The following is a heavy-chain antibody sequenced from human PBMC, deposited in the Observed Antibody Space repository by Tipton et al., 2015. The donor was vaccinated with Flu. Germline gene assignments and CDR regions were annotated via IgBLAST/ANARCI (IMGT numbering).Heavy chain of an antibody. J-gene: IGHJ3*02. CDR1: GGSFSGYY. V-gene: IGHV4-34*01. Sequence: TLSLTCAVYGGSFSGYYWSWVRQPPGKGLEWIGEINHSGSTNYNPSLKSRVTISVDTSKNHFSLKLSSVTAADTAVYYCARRKAAKAAFDTWGQGTMVTVSS. CDR2: INHSGST. D-gene: IGHD2-15*01. CDR3: ARRKAAKAAFDT.